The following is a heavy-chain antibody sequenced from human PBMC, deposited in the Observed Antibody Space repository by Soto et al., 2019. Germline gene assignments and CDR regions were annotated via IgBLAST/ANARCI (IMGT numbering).Heavy chain of an antibody. V-gene: IGHV3-74*01. D-gene: IGHD6-13*01. J-gene: IGHJ4*02. CDR1: GFTFSSYW. CDR2: INSDGSSA. Sequence: GGSLRLSCVASGFTFSSYWMHWVRQAPGKGLVWVSRINSDGSSATYADSVKGRFTISKDNAKNTLYLQMNSLRVEDTAVYYCTRGWYTRSLDYWGQGTLVTVSS. CDR3: TRGWYTRSLDY.